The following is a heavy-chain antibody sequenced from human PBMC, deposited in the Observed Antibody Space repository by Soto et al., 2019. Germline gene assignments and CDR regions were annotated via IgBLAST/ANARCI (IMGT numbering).Heavy chain of an antibody. D-gene: IGHD6-13*01. V-gene: IGHV3-11*01. CDR3: ARPAAAGKLPDYYYYYMDV. Sequence: QVQLVESGGGLVKPGGSLRLSCAASGFIFSDYYMSWIRQAPGKGLEWVSYISSSGSTIYYADSVKGRFTISRDNAKNSLYLQMNSLRAEDTAVYYCARPAAAGKLPDYYYYYMDVWGKGTTVTVSS. CDR1: GFIFSDYY. CDR2: ISSSGSTI. J-gene: IGHJ6*03.